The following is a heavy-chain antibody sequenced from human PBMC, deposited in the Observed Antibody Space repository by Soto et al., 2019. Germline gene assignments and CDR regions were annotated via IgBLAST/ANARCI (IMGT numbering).Heavy chain of an antibody. CDR2: ISASNGNT. D-gene: IGHD4-17*01. CDR3: TIGHGDFGGDFDY. J-gene: IGHJ4*02. CDR1: GYTFNKYS. V-gene: IGHV1-18*04. Sequence: QGQLVQSGAEVKKPGASVKVSCKASGYTFNKYSISWVRQAPGQGLEWMGGISASNGNTDYAQKFQGRVTMAIDTSTITYYMELRILRSDDTAVFYCTIGHGDFGGDFDYWGQGTLVTVSS.